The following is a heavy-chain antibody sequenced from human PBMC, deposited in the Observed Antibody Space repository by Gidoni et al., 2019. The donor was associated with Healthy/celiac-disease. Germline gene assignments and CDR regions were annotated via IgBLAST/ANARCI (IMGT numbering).Heavy chain of an antibody. CDR1: GGSISSGGYY. D-gene: IGHD3-3*01. J-gene: IGHJ5*02. V-gene: IGHV4-31*03. CDR2: IYYSGST. Sequence: QVQLQESGPGLVKPSQTLSLNCTVSGGSISSGGYYWSWIRQHPGKGLEWIGYIYYSGSTYYNPSLKSRVTISVDTSKNQFSLKLSSVTAADTAVYYCARDWDQYYDFWSGYYTVGFDPWGQGTLVTVSS. CDR3: ARDWDQYYDFWSGYYTVGFDP.